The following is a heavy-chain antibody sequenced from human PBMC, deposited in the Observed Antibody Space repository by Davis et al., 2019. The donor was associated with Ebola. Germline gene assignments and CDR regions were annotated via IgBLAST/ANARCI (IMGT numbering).Heavy chain of an antibody. Sequence: PGGSLRLSCKASGYIFPNYWIGWVRQLPGKGLEWMGIIYPVDSDTRYSPSFQGQVTISADKSINTAYLQWSSLKTSDTAIYYCARPLYPTSSTRYCDFSLWGRGTLVTVSS. D-gene: IGHD2-2*01. CDR1: GYIFPNYW. V-gene: IGHV5-51*01. CDR3: ARPLYPTSSTRYCDFSL. J-gene: IGHJ2*01. CDR2: IYPVDSDT.